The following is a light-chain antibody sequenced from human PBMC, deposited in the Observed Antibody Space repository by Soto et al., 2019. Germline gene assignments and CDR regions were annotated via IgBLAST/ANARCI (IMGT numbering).Light chain of an antibody. V-gene: IGKV3-15*01. CDR3: QQYNNWPRT. Sequence: EIVMTQPPATLSASPGERATLSCRASQSVSSNLALYQQKPGQAPRLLLYGASTRATGIPARFSGSGSGTQFTLTISSLQSEEFAVYYCQQYNNWPRTLGQGTKVEIK. CDR2: GAS. J-gene: IGKJ1*01. CDR1: QSVSSN.